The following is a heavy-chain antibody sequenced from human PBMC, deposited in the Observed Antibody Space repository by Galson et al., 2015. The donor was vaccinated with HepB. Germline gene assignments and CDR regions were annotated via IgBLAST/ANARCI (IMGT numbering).Heavy chain of an antibody. CDR1: GYTFTSYG. D-gene: IGHD2-2*01. J-gene: IGHJ5*02. V-gene: IGHV1-18*04. CDR2: ISAYNGNT. CDR3: ARIIKTVVPAATAGGIWFDP. Sequence: SVKVSCKASGYTFTSYGISWVRQAPGQGLEWMGWISAYNGNTNYAQKLQGRVTMTTDTSTSTAYMELRSLRSDDTAVYYCARIIKTVVPAATAGGIWFDPWGQGTLVTVSS.